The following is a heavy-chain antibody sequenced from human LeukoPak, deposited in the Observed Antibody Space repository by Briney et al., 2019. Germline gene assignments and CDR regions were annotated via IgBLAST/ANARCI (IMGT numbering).Heavy chain of an antibody. CDR2: INGSGGST. CDR3: AKEKDIVVVVAATYDY. D-gene: IGHD2-15*01. V-gene: IGHV3-23*01. J-gene: IGHJ4*02. CDR1: GFTFSSYA. Sequence: GGSLRLSCAASGFTFSSYAMSWVRQAPGKGLEWVSAINGSGGSTYYADSVKGRFTISRDNSKNTLYLQMNSLRAEDTAVYYCAKEKDIVVVVAATYDYWGQGTLVTVSS.